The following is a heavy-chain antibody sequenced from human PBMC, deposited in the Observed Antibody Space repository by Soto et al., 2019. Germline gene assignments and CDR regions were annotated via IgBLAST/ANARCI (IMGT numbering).Heavy chain of an antibody. D-gene: IGHD4-17*01. V-gene: IGHV3-48*02. CDR1: GFTLSSYS. CDR2: ISSSRSTI. J-gene: IGHJ4*02. CDR3: ARDWVDYGDYGVDY. Sequence: ESGGGLVQPGGSLRLSCAGSGFTLSSYSVIWVRQAPEKGLEWVSYISSSRSTIYYADSVKGRFAISRDNAKNSLYLQMKSLRDEDTAVYYCARDWVDYGDYGVDYWGQGTLVTVSS.